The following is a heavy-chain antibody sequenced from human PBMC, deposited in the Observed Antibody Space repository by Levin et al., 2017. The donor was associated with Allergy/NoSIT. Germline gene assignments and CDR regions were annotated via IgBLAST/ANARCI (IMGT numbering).Heavy chain of an antibody. Sequence: SGPTLVKPTQTLTLTCTFSGFSLSTSGVGVGWIRQPPGKALEWLALIYWDDDKRYSPSLKSRLTIIKDPSKNQVVLTMTNMDPVDTATYYCARESGRTTMFGEVDVWGKGTTVTVSS. CDR2: IYWDDDK. D-gene: IGHD3-3*01. J-gene: IGHJ6*04. CDR3: ARESGRTTMFGEVDV. CDR1: GFSLSTSGVG. V-gene: IGHV2-5*02.